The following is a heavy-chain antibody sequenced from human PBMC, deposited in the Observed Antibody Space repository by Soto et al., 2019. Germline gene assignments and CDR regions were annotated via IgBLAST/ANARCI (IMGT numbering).Heavy chain of an antibody. J-gene: IGHJ4*02. CDR1: GYSFTSYW. D-gene: IGHD2-21*02. CDR3: ARHGGDFYYFDY. CDR2: IDPSDSYT. V-gene: IGHV5-10-1*01. Sequence: GESLKISCKCSGYSFTSYWISWVRQMPGKGLEWMGRIDPSDSYTNYSPSFQGHVTISADKSISTAYLQWSSLKASDTAMYYCARHGGDFYYFDYWGQGTLVTVSS.